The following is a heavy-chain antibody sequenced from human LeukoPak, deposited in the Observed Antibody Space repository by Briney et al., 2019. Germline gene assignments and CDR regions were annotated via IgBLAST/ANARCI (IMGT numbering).Heavy chain of an antibody. D-gene: IGHD3-22*01. CDR3: ARADVITMIVLGWFDP. Sequence: GGSLRLSCAASGFTFSSYSMNWVRQAPGKGLEWDSSISSSSSYIYYADSVKGRFTISRDNAKNSLYLQMNSLRAEDTAVYYCARADVITMIVLGWFDPWGQGTLVTVSS. J-gene: IGHJ5*02. V-gene: IGHV3-21*04. CDR1: GFTFSSYS. CDR2: ISSSSSYI.